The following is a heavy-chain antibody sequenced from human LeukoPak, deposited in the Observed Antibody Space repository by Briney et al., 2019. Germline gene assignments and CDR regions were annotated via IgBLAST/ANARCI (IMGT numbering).Heavy chain of an antibody. CDR3: AKGGYSSSSWRFCDY. J-gene: IGHJ4*02. Sequence: PGGSLRLSCAASGFTFSSYSMSWVRQAPGKGLEWVSAISGSGSTYYADSVKGRFTISRDNSKNTLYVQMNSLRAEDTAVYYCAKGGYSSSSWRFCDYWGQGTLVTVSS. V-gene: IGHV3-23*01. CDR1: GFTFSSYS. D-gene: IGHD6-6*01. CDR2: ISGSGST.